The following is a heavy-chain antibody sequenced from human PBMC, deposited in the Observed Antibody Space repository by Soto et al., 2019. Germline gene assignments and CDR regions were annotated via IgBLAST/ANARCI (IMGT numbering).Heavy chain of an antibody. J-gene: IGHJ4*02. CDR3: AAYSGHDYAFSY. CDR2: ISYTGST. V-gene: IGHV4-59*08. D-gene: IGHD5-12*01. CDR1: AVSISDYY. Sequence: QVRLQESGPGLVKPSETLSLTCTVSAVSISDYYWTWIRQPPGQGLEWVASISYTGSTYYNPSLRSRVTISGDASKMMFSVNLRSVTAADTAMYYCAAYSGHDYAFSYWGQGTLVTVSS.